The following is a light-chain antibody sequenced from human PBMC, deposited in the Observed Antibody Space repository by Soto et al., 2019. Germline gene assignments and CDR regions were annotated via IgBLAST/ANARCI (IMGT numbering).Light chain of an antibody. CDR1: QNIDNY. V-gene: IGKV1-39*01. CDR2: ATS. CDR3: KESYTTPAVS. Sequence: DLHMTQSPSSLSASLGYRVTLTCRASQNIDNYLKWYQQKPGKAPKLLIYATSTLQSGVPSRFSDSGSGTEFTLTISNLQSEDFATYFCKESYTTPAVSFGGRTKGDIX. J-gene: IGKJ4*01.